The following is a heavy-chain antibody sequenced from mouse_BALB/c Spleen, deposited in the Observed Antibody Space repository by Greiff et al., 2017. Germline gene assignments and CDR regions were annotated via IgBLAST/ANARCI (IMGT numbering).Heavy chain of an antibody. V-gene: IGHV5-17*02. Sequence: EVHLVESGGGLVQPGGSRKLSCAASGFTFSSFGMHWVRQAPEKGLEWVAYISSGSSTIYYADTVKGRFTISRDNPKNTLFLQMTSLRSEDTAMYYCARELGYWGQGTTLTVSS. CDR2: ISSGSSTI. CDR1: GFTFSSFG. D-gene: IGHD4-1*01. J-gene: IGHJ2*01. CDR3: ARELGY.